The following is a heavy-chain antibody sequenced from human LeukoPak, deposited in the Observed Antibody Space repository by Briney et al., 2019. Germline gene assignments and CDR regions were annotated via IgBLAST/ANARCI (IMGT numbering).Heavy chain of an antibody. D-gene: IGHD6-6*01. V-gene: IGHV4-4*07. CDR2: IYTSGST. CDR3: ARGIAARDYYYYMDV. Sequence: PSETLSLTCTVSGVSISSYYWSWIRQPAGKGLEWIGRIYTSGSTNYNPSLKSRVTMSVDTSKNQFSLKLSSVTAADTAVYYCARGIAARDYYYYMDVWGKGTTVTVSS. J-gene: IGHJ6*03. CDR1: GVSISSYY.